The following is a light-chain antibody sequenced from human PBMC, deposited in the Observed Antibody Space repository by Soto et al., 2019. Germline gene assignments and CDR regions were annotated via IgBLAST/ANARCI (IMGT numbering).Light chain of an antibody. CDR2: DAS. V-gene: IGKV3-11*01. CDR3: QHRSHWPPGAT. Sequence: EVVLTQSPATLSLSPGERATLSCRASQSVSTYLAWYQHKPGQAPRLLIYDASIRATGTPARFSGGGSGTDXTXXXXXXXXEXXAVYYCQHRSHWPPGATFGGGTKVEIK. J-gene: IGKJ4*01. CDR1: QSVSTY.